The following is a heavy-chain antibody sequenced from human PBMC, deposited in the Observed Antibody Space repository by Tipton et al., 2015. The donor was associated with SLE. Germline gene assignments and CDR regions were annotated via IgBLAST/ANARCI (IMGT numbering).Heavy chain of an antibody. CDR3: ARSSGYSSSWYKAFDI. Sequence: TLSLTCAVYGGSFSGYYWSWIRQPPGKGLEWIGEINHSGSTSYNPSLKSRVTISVDTSKNQVSLKLSSVTAADTAVYYCARSSGYSSSWYKAFDIWGQGTMVTVSS. J-gene: IGHJ3*02. D-gene: IGHD6-13*01. CDR2: INHSGST. CDR1: GGSFSGYY. V-gene: IGHV4-34*01.